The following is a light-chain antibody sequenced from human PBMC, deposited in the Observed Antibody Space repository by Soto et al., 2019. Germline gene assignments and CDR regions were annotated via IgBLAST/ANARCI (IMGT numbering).Light chain of an antibody. J-gene: IGLJ1*01. V-gene: IGLV2-14*01. Sequence: QSALTQAASVSESPGQSISLSCGGTSTDVGSHNYVSWYQQHPGKAPKLIIFEVNNRPSGVSHRFSGSKSGNTASLTISDLQGEDEADYYCGSYTGNIYVFGNGTKLTVL. CDR2: EVN. CDR3: GSYTGNIYV. CDR1: STDVGSHNY.